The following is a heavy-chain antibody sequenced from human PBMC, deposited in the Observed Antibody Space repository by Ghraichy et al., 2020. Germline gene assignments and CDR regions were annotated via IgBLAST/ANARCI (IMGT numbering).Heavy chain of an antibody. J-gene: IGHJ5*02. CDR2: IYYSGST. V-gene: IGHV4-39*07. D-gene: IGHD4-23*01. CDR3: ARGKDDLTPLEEYNWFDP. CDR1: GGSISSSSYY. Sequence: SETLSLTCTVSGGSISSSSYYWGWIRQPPGKGLEWIGSIYYSGSTYYNPSLKSRVTISVDTSKNQFSLKLSSVTAADTAVYYCARGKDDLTPLEEYNWFDPWGQGTLVTVSS.